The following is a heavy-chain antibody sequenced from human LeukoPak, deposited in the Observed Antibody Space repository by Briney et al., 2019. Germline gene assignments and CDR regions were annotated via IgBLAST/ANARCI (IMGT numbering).Heavy chain of an antibody. J-gene: IGHJ4*02. D-gene: IGHD3-16*01. V-gene: IGHV3-21*01. CDR1: GFTFRSYS. Sequence: PGGSLRLSCAASGFTFRSYSTAWVRPAPGKGLEWVSSITGSSSYISYADSVKGRFTISRDNAENSLFLQINSLRPEDTAVYFCASDRLKGGETFDSWGQGTLVTVSS. CDR3: ASDRLKGGETFDS. CDR2: ITGSSSYI.